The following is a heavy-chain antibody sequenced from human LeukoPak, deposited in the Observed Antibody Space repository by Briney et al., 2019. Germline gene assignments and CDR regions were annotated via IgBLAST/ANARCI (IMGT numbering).Heavy chain of an antibody. J-gene: IGHJ6*03. CDR3: ARDKCRVVPGLCYYMDV. CDR2: ISSSSSYI. D-gene: IGHD2-15*01. CDR1: GFTFSSYS. Sequence: GGSLRLSCAASGFTFSSYSMNWVRQAPGKGLEWVSSISSSSSYIYYADSVKGRFTISRDNAKNSLYLQMNCLRAEDTAVYYCARDKCRVVPGLCYYMDVWGKGTTVTVSS. V-gene: IGHV3-21*01.